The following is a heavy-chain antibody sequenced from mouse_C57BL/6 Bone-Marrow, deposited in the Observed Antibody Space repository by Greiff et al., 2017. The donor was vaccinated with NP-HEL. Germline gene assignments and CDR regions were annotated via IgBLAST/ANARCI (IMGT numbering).Heavy chain of an antibody. CDR1: GYSFTGYY. CDR2: INPSTGGT. Sequence: EVKLQQSGPELVKPGASVKISCKASGYSFTGYYMNWVKQSPEKSLEWIGEINPSTGGTTYNQKFKAKATLTVDKSSSTAYMQLKSLTSEDSAVYYCARYGLRSPFDYWGQGTTLTVSS. CDR3: ARYGLRSPFDY. J-gene: IGHJ2*01. V-gene: IGHV1-42*01. D-gene: IGHD1-1*01.